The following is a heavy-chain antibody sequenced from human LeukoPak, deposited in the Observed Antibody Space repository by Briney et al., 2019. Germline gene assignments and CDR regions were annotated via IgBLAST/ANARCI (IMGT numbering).Heavy chain of an antibody. CDR2: ITGSGGST. V-gene: IGHV3-23*01. CDR1: GFTFSSYA. D-gene: IGHD5-18*01. CDR3: AKDTASSWWYFDL. J-gene: IGHJ2*01. Sequence: GGSLRLSCAASGFTFSSYAMSWVRKAPGKGLEWVSAITGSGGSTYYADSVKGRFTISRDNSKNTLYLQMNSLRAEDTAVYYCAKDTASSWWYFDLWGRGTPVTVSS.